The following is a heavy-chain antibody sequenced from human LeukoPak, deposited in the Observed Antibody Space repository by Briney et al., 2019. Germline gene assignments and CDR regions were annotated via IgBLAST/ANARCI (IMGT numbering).Heavy chain of an antibody. J-gene: IGHJ4*02. CDR1: VFTFTDHY. CDR3: ARDHDWGVDY. Sequence: SVKVSCKASVFTFTDHYMHWVREAPGQGLEWMVWINRKRGDTNYAQNFQDRVTMTRDTSTSTVYMELSRLTVDDTAVYYCARDHDWGVDYWGQGTVVTVSS. CDR2: INRKRGDT. D-gene: IGHD7-27*01. V-gene: IGHV1-2*02.